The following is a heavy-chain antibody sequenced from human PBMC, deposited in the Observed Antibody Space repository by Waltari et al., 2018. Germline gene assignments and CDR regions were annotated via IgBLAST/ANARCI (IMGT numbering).Heavy chain of an antibody. D-gene: IGHD3-10*01. J-gene: IGHJ4*02. Sequence: QVQLVQSGAEVKKPGASVKVSFKASGYTFTSYDINWVRQATGQGLEGMGWVNPKLGNTGDEQTYVGGVTITRNTSIGTAYMELSSLRSEDTAVYYCARDTSMSDYGSGTPGYWGQGTLVTVSS. CDR1: GYTFTSYD. V-gene: IGHV1-8*01. CDR2: VNPKLGNT. CDR3: ARDTSMSDYGSGTPGY.